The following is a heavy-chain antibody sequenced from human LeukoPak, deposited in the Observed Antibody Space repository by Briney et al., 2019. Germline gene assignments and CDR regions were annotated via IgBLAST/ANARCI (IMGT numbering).Heavy chain of an antibody. CDR2: IKQDGSEK. CDR1: GFTFSSYW. CDR3: ASRGPGIAVAGDGY. J-gene: IGHJ4*02. D-gene: IGHD6-19*01. Sequence: GGSLRLSCAASGFTFSSYWMSWVRQAPGKRLEWVANIKQDGSEKYYVDSVKGRFTISRDNAKNSLYLQMNSLRAEDTAVYYCASRGPGIAVAGDGYWGQGTLVTVSS. V-gene: IGHV3-7*01.